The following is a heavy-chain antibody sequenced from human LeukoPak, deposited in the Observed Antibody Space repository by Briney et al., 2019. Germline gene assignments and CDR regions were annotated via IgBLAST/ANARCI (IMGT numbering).Heavy chain of an antibody. CDR2: ISSNSIYT. CDR1: GFTFSYCY. J-gene: IGHJ4*02. D-gene: IGHD1-26*01. Sequence: PGGSLRLSCTASGFTFSYCYMSWVRQAPGRGLEWVSYISSNSIYTNYADSVKGRFTISRDIAKNSLYLQMSSLRAEDTAVYYCASGSGSYSPDYWGQGTLVTVSS. CDR3: ASGSGSYSPDY. V-gene: IGHV3-11*03.